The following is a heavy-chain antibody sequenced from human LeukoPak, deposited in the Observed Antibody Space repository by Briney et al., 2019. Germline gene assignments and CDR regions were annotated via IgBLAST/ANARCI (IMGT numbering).Heavy chain of an antibody. CDR1: GFTFSSYG. CDR3: AREALYERWRQFDAFDV. J-gene: IGHJ3*01. D-gene: IGHD5-24*01. V-gene: IGHV3-48*02. CDR2: INTRSNTM. Sequence: GRSLRLSCAASGFTFSSYGMHWVRQAPGKGLEWISYINTRSNTMYYADSVRGRFTISRDNAKNSLYLQINSLRDDDTAVYYCAREALYERWRQFDAFDVWGQGTLVTVSS.